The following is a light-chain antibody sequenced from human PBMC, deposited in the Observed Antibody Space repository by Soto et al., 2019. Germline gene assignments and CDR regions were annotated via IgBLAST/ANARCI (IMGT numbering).Light chain of an antibody. J-gene: IGKJ4*02. Sequence: ESVLTQSPATLSLSPGERATLSCRASQSVSSYLAWYQQKPGQAPRLLIYDASNRAISITGRFSGSGSGIYFSVPISILEPEYFAVYYLQQRSNWPGFGGGTKFAIQ. CDR1: QSVSSY. V-gene: IGKV3-11*01. CDR2: DAS. CDR3: QQRSNWPG.